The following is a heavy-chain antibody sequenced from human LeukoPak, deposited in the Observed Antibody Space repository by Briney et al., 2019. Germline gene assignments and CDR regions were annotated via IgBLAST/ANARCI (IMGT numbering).Heavy chain of an antibody. CDR3: ARDRWYCSSTSCYGYYFDY. CDR2: ISSGSSSI. J-gene: IGHJ4*02. Sequence: PGGSLRLSCADSGFTFSSYSMNWVRQAPGKGLEWVSYISSGSSSIYYADSVKGRFIISRDNAKNSLYLQMNSLRAEDTAVYYCARDRWYCSSTSCYGYYFDYWGQGTLVTVSS. D-gene: IGHD2-2*01. CDR1: GFTFSSYS. V-gene: IGHV3-48*01.